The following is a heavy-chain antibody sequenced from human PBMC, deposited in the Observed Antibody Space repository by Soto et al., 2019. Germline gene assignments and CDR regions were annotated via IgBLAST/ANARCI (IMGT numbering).Heavy chain of an antibody. CDR2: INHSGST. Sequence: PSETLSLTCAVYGGSFSGYYWSWIRQPPGKGLEWIGEINHSGSTNYNPSLKSRVTISVDTSKNQFSLKLSSVTAADTAVYYCARATYDMLTGYYRWTYWYFDLWGRGTLAPVSS. CDR3: ARATYDMLTGYYRWTYWYFDL. CDR1: GGSFSGYY. D-gene: IGHD3-9*01. J-gene: IGHJ2*01. V-gene: IGHV4-34*01.